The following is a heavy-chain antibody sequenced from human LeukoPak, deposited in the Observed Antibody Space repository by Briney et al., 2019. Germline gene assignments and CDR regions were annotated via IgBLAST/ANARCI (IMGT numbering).Heavy chain of an antibody. CDR1: GFTFSSYW. J-gene: IGHJ4*02. CDR2: IKQDGSDK. CDR3: ARGGTAFPPGY. Sequence: GGSLRLSCAASGFTFSSYWMSWVRQAPGKGPEWVANIKQDGSDKYYVDSVKGRFTISRDNAKNSLYLQMNSLRAEDTAVYYCARGGTAFPPGYWGQGTLVTVSS. V-gene: IGHV3-7*04.